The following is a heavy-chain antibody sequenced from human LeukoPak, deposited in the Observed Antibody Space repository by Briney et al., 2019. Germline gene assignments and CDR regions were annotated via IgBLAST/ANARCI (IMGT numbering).Heavy chain of an antibody. Sequence: SVKVSCKASGGTFSSYAISWVRQAPGQGLEWMGGIIPIFGTANYAQKFQGRVMITADESTSTAYMELSSLRSEDTAVYYCARDATVRGPYGGHHFYSYMDVWGKGTTVTISS. V-gene: IGHV1-69*13. CDR2: IIPIFGTA. CDR1: GGTFSSYA. J-gene: IGHJ6*03. D-gene: IGHD3-10*01. CDR3: ARDATVRGPYGGHHFYSYMDV.